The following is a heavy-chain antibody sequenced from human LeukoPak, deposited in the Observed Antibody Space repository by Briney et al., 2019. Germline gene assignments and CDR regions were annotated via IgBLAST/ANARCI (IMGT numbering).Heavy chain of an antibody. CDR2: MYYSGST. CDR1: GGSISSSYYY. CDR3: ARTTCFDFSSGWGAFDI. V-gene: IGHV4-39*07. J-gene: IGHJ3*02. D-gene: IGHD3-3*01. Sequence: SETLSLTCTVSGGSISSSYYYWGWIRQPPGKGLEWIGSMYYSGSTYYNPSLKSRVTISVDTSKNQFSLKLSSVTAADTAVYYCARTTCFDFSSGWGAFDIWGQGTMVTVSS.